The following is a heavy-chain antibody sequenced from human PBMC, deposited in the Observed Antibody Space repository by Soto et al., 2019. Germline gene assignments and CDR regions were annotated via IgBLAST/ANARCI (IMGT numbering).Heavy chain of an antibody. V-gene: IGHV4-34*01. Sequence: SETMSLTCAVYGGSFSGYYWSWIRQPPGKGLEWIGEINHSGSTNYNPSLKSRVTISVDTSKNQFSLKLSSVTAADTAVYYCARGYYDFWSGYYSRAYYYGMDVWGQGTTVTVSS. D-gene: IGHD3-3*01. J-gene: IGHJ6*02. CDR3: ARGYYDFWSGYYSRAYYYGMDV. CDR2: INHSGST. CDR1: GGSFSGYY.